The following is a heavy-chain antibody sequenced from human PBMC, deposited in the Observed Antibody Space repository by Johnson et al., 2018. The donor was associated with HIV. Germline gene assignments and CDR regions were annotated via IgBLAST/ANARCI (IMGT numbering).Heavy chain of an antibody. V-gene: IGHV3-23*04. CDR1: GFPFSSYA. D-gene: IGHD6-6*01. J-gene: IGHJ3*02. CDR3: AKERQLVRAFDI. Sequence: EVQLVESGGGLVQPGGSLRLSCAASGFPFSSYAMTWVRQAPGKGLEWVSTIGGSGADTFYADSVRGRFTVSRDNSKDTLYLQMNSLRAEDTALYYCAKERQLVRAFDIWGQGTMVTVSS. CDR2: IGGSGADT.